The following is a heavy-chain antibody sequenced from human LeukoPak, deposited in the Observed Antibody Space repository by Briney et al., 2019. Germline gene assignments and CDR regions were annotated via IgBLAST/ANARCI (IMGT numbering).Heavy chain of an antibody. J-gene: IGHJ4*02. D-gene: IGHD3-22*01. CDR2: INHTGNT. V-gene: IGHV4-34*01. Sequence: SETLSLTCAVFGGSFSGYYWTWIRQPPGKALEWIGEINHTGNTNYNPSLKSRLTISVDTSKNHSSLNLTSMTAADTALYFCAMGYYDRSGYYYFDYWGQGTLVTVSS. CDR1: GGSFSGYY. CDR3: AMGYYDRSGYYYFDY.